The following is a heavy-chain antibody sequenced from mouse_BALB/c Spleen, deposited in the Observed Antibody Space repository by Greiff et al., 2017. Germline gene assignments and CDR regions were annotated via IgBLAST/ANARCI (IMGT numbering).Heavy chain of an antibody. CDR1: GFSLTGYG. Sequence: QVQLKESGPGLVAPSQSLSITCTVSGFSLTGYGVNWVRQPPGKGLEWLGMLWGDGSTDYNSALKSRLSISKDNSKSQVFLKMNSLQTDDTARYYCARAGTGGNYFAWFAYWGQGTLVTVSA. D-gene: IGHD2-1*01. J-gene: IGHJ3*01. CDR2: LWGDGST. CDR3: ARAGTGGNYFAWFAY. V-gene: IGHV2-6-7*01.